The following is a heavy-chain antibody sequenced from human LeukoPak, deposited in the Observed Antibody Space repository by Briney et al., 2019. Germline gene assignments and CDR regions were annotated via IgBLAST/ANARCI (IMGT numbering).Heavy chain of an antibody. D-gene: IGHD3-3*01. Sequence: SETLSPTCTVSGGSISSGDYYWSWIRQPPGKGLEWIGYIYHSGNTYYNPSLKSRLTISVDTPRNQFSLKLRSVTAADTAVYYCARGGTRITIVGVVINDFDYWGQGTLVTVSS. CDR3: ARGGTRITIVGVVINDFDY. CDR2: IYHSGNT. CDR1: GGSISSGDYY. J-gene: IGHJ4*02. V-gene: IGHV4-30-4*08.